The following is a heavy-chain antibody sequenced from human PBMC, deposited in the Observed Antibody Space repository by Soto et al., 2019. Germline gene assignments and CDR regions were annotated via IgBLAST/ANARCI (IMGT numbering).Heavy chain of an antibody. D-gene: IGHD1-7*01. CDR2: ITASGSST. CDR3: AGGGTSANSAFDI. Sequence: PGGSLRLSCAASGFTFSSYAISWVRQAPGKGPAWVSSITASGSSTYYADSVMGRFTISRDNSKNTLFLQMNTLRADDTAVYYCAGGGTSANSAFDIWGQGTLVTLSS. J-gene: IGHJ3*02. CDR1: GFTFSSYA. V-gene: IGHV3-23*01.